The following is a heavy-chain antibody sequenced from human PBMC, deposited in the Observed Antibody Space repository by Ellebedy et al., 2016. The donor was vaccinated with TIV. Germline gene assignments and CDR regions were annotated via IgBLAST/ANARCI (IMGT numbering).Heavy chain of an antibody. V-gene: IGHV5-10-1*01. CDR2: IHPSDSYT. Sequence: GESLKISCKGSGYSFTSYWISWVRQMPGKGLEWMGRIHPSDSYTNYSPSFQGHVPISADKSISTAYLQWSSLKASDTAMYYCARHCFEVAAAGTGWFDPWGQGTLVTVSS. CDR3: ARHCFEVAAAGTGWFDP. D-gene: IGHD6-13*01. CDR1: GYSFTSYW. J-gene: IGHJ5*02.